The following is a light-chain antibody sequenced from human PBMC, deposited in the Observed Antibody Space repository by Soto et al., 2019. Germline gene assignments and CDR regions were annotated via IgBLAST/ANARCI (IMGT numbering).Light chain of an antibody. V-gene: IGKV3-20*01. CDR1: QSVSSSY. CDR2: GAS. CDR3: QQYGSSLYT. J-gene: IGKJ2*01. Sequence: EIVLTQSPGTLSLSPGERATLSCRASQSVSSSYLAWYQQKPGQAPRLLIYGASSRATGIPDRFSGSGSGTDFTLTISRLEPEYVAVYYCQQYGSSLYTFGQGTKLEIK.